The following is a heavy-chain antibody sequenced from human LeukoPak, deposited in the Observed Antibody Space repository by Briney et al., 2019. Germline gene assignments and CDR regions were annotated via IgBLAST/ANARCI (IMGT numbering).Heavy chain of an antibody. J-gene: IGHJ4*02. V-gene: IGHV3-53*01. CDR3: ARHSPNDYGDYFDY. CDR1: GFTVSNNY. Sequence: PGGSLRLSCAASGFTVSNNYMNWVRQAPGKGLEWVSLIYSGGSTHYADSVKGRFTISRDKSKNTLYLQMNSLRVEDTAVYYCARHSPNDYGDYFDYWGQGTLVTVSS. D-gene: IGHD4-17*01. CDR2: IYSGGST.